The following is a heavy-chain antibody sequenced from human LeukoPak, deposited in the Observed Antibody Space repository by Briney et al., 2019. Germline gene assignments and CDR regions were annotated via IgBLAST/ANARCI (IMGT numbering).Heavy chain of an antibody. CDR2: TYYRSKWYN. V-gene: IGHV6-1*01. CDR3: ARDVAYYDFWSGRNWFDP. Sequence: SQTLSLTCAISGDSVSSNSAAWNWVRQSPSRGLEWLGRTYYRSKWYNDYAVSVKSRITINPDTSKNQFSLQLNSVTPEDTAVYYCARDVAYYDFWSGRNWFDPWGQGTLVTVSS. CDR1: GDSVSSNSAA. J-gene: IGHJ5*02. D-gene: IGHD3-3*01.